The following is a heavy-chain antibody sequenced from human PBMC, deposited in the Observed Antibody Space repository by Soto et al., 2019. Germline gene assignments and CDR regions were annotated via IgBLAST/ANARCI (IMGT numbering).Heavy chain of an antibody. CDR1: GITISNYP. CDR3: MKDDGGYPATAPH. Sequence: EVQLLEAGGGLVQPGGSLRLSCAASGITISNYPMSWVRQAPGKGLDWVSGISGSGDRTYYADSAKGRFTISKDSSRNSLTQQLDSLGSEDTAVYFCMKDDGGYPATAPHWGQGTLVTVSS. J-gene: IGHJ4*02. CDR2: ISGSGDRT. D-gene: IGHD3-22*01. V-gene: IGHV3-23*01.